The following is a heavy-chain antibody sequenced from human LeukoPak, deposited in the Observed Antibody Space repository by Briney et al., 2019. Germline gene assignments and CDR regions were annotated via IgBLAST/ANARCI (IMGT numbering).Heavy chain of an antibody. V-gene: IGHV3-30*18. CDR1: GFSFSSYG. CDR3: AKDKPIDY. CDR2: ISVDGSNE. J-gene: IGHJ4*02. D-gene: IGHD1-14*01. Sequence: GGSLRLSCAASGFSFSSYGMHWVRQAPGKGLEWVAVISVDGSNEYYADSVKGRFTISRDNSKNTLFLQMNTLRTEDTAVYFCAKDKPIDYWGQGTLVTVSS.